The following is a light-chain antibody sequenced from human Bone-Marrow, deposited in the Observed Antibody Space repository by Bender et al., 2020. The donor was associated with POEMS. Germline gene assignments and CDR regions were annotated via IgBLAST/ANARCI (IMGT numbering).Light chain of an antibody. J-gene: IGLJ2*01. Sequence: QSALTQPPSASGSPGESITISCTGSSSDIGDYDYVSWYQQFPDKAPKLIIYDVSNRPSGVSNRFSGSKSDNTASLTISGLQAEDEATYYCSSYTASSTLNVVFGGGTKLTVL. V-gene: IGLV2-14*03. CDR3: SSYTASSTLNVV. CDR1: SSDIGDYDY. CDR2: DVS.